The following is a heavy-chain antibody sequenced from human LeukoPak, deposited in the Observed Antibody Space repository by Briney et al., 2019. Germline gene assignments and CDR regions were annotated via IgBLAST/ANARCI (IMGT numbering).Heavy chain of an antibody. CDR1: GGSISSGSYY. CDR2: IYYSGST. Sequence: TXSLXCTVSGGSISSGSYYWSWIRQHPGKGLXWIGYIYYSGSTYYNPSLKSRVTISVDTSKNQFSLKLSSVTAADTAVYYCARTGGSSGSFDYWGQGTLVTVSS. V-gene: IGHV4-31*03. J-gene: IGHJ4*02. D-gene: IGHD2-15*01. CDR3: ARTGGSSGSFDY.